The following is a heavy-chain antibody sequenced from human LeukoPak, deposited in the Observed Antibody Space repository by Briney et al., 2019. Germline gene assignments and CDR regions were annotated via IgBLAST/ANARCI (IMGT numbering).Heavy chain of an antibody. J-gene: IGHJ3*02. CDR2: IYSGGST. CDR3: AKAHDSSGYDAFDI. D-gene: IGHD3-22*01. Sequence: GGSLRLSCAASGFTFSSYWMHWVRQAPGKGLEWVSVIYSGGSTYYADSVKGRFTISRHNSKNTLYLQMNSLRAEDTAVYYCAKAHDSSGYDAFDIWGQGTMVTVSS. V-gene: IGHV3-53*04. CDR1: GFTFSSYW.